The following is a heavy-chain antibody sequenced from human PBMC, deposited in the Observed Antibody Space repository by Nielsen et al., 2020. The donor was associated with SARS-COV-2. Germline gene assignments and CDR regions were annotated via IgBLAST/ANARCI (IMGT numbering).Heavy chain of an antibody. CDR3: TTRREWELLGIDY. J-gene: IGHJ4*02. D-gene: IGHD1-26*01. V-gene: IGHV3-15*01. CDR2: IKSKTDGGTT. Sequence: GGSLRLSCAASGFTFSNAWMSWVRQAPGKGLEWVGRIKSKTDGGTTDYAAPVKGRFTISRDDSKNTLYLQMNSLKTEDTAVYYCTTRREWELLGIDYWGQGTLVTVSS. CDR1: GFTFSNAW.